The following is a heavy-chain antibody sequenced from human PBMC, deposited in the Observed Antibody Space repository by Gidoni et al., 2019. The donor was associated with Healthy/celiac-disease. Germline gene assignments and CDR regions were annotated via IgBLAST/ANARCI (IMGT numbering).Heavy chain of an antibody. CDR2: ISYDGSNK. CDR1: GFTFSSYA. CDR3: ARIPDTAIVSSSDY. V-gene: IGHV3-30-3*01. D-gene: IGHD5-18*01. Sequence: AASGFTFSSYAMHWVRQAPGKGLEWVAVISYDGSNKYYADSVKGRFTISRDNSKNTLYLQMNSLRAEDTAVYYCARIPDTAIVSSSDYWGQGTLVTVSS. J-gene: IGHJ4*02.